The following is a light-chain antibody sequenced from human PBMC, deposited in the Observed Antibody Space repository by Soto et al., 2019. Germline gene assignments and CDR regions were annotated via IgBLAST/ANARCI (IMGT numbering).Light chain of an antibody. V-gene: IGLV3-21*01. J-gene: IGLJ2*01. CDR2: YDD. CDR1: SIGSKS. Sequence: SSELTQPPSVSVAPGKTARISCGGSSIGSKSVHWYQQRPGQAPVVVIYYDDERPSGIPERFSGSNFGNTATLIISRVEAGDEADYYCQVWDSSGDGHVVFGGGTQLTVL. CDR3: QVWDSSGDGHVV.